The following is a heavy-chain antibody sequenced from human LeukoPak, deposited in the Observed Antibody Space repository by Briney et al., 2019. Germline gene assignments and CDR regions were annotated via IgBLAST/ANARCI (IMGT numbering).Heavy chain of an antibody. V-gene: IGHV3-23*01. Sequence: SGGSLTLSCAASGFTFSSYAMSWVRQAPGKGLEWVSAISGSGGSKYYAASVKGRFTISSANSKNTLYLQMNSLRAEDTAVYYCSKVAYYYGSGSRYYYYGMDVWGQGTTVTVSS. J-gene: IGHJ6*02. CDR2: ISGSGGSK. CDR1: GFTFSSYA. D-gene: IGHD3-10*01. CDR3: SKVAYYYGSGSRYYYYGMDV.